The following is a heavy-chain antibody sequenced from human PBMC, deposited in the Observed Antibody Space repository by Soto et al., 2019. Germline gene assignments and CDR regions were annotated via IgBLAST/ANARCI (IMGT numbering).Heavy chain of an antibody. J-gene: IGHJ6*02. V-gene: IGHV4-59*01. CDR2: IYYSGST. Sequence: QVQLQESGPGLVKPSETLSLTCTVSGGSISSYYWSWIRQPPGKGLEWIGYIYYSGSTNYNPSLKGRVTISVDTSKNQFSLKLSSVTAADTAVYYCARGDRLLWFGEKVYYGMDVWGQGTTVTVSS. D-gene: IGHD3-10*01. CDR3: ARGDRLLWFGEKVYYGMDV. CDR1: GGSISSYY.